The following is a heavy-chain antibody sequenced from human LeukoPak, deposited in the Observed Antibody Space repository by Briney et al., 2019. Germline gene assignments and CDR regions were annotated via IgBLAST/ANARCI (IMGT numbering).Heavy chain of an antibody. D-gene: IGHD6-6*01. CDR3: AAPFEYSSSSEAFDI. CDR2: ISWDGGST. V-gene: IGHV3-43D*03. Sequence: GGSLRLSCAASGFTFDDYAMHWVRQAPGKGLEWVSLISWDGGSTYYADSVKGRFTISRDNSKNSLYLQMNGLRAEDTAVYYCAAPFEYSSSSEAFDIWGQGTMVTVSS. CDR1: GFTFDDYA. J-gene: IGHJ3*02.